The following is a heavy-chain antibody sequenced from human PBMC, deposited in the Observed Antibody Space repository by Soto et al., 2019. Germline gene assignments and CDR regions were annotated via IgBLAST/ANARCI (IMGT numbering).Heavy chain of an antibody. CDR1: GFTFSDYY. V-gene: IGHV3-11*01. Sequence: GGSLRLSCAASGFTFSDYYMSWIRQAPGKGLECLSYISSNGGTKYYADSVKGRFTISRDNAKNSLYLQMNSLRAEDTAVYYCARDGSSSSPENYYYYYMDVWGKGATVTVSS. CDR2: ISSNGGTK. J-gene: IGHJ6*03. D-gene: IGHD6-6*01. CDR3: ARDGSSSSPENYYYYYMDV.